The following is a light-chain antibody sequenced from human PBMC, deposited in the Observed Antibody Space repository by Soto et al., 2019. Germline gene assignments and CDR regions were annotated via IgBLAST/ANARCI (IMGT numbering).Light chain of an antibody. CDR2: DVS. CDR1: SSDVGGYNY. Sequence: QSVLTQPRSVSGSPGQSVTISCTGTSSDVGGYNYVSWYQQHPGKAPKLMIYDVSKRPSGVSDRFSGSKSGNTASLTISGLQAEDEADYYCCSFSGSPYVFGTGTKLTVL. V-gene: IGLV2-11*01. J-gene: IGLJ1*01. CDR3: CSFSGSPYV.